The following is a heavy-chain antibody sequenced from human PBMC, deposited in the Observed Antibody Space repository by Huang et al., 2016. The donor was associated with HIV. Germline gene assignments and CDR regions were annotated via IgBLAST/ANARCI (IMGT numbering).Heavy chain of an antibody. V-gene: IGHV7-4-1*02. J-gene: IGHJ4*02. Sequence: QVQLVQSGSELKKPGASVKVSCKVSGYTFTDYQISWVRQAPGQGLEWMDWSNPNTGNPTYAQVFTGRFVFSLDTAVSTAYLQISSLKAEDTAVYFCARDSGYYRYFDYWGQGTLVTVSS. CDR2: SNPNTGNP. D-gene: IGHD3-22*01. CDR1: GYTFTDYQ. CDR3: ARDSGYYRYFDY.